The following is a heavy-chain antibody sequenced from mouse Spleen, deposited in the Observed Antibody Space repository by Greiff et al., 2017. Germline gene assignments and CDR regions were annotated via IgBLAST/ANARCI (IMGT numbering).Heavy chain of an antibody. D-gene: IGHD1-1*01. CDR1: GYTFTSYW. Sequence: QVQLQQPGAELVKPGASVKLSCKASGYTFTSYWMHWVKQRPGQGLEWIGMIHPNSGSTNYNEKFKSKATLTVDKSSSTAYMQLSSLTSEDSAVYYCARGLYYGSSPYFDYWGQGTTLTVSS. CDR2: IHPNSGST. V-gene: IGHV1-64*01. CDR3: ARGLYYGSSPYFDY. J-gene: IGHJ2*01.